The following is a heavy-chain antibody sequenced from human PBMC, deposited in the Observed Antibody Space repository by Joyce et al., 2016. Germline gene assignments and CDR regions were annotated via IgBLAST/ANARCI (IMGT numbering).Heavy chain of an antibody. J-gene: IGHJ6*02. CDR3: ARAPVADYGMDV. Sequence: QVQLVQSGAEVQKPGASVKVSCKDSGYTFSDHWLHWGRQAPGQGLEWLGWINTDTGATNYAQKFQGRVTMTWETSRSTVSMNLNSLRPDDTAGYYCARAPVADYGMDVWGQGTTVTVSS. V-gene: IGHV1-2*02. D-gene: IGHD6-19*01. CDR2: INTDTGAT. CDR1: GYTFSDHW.